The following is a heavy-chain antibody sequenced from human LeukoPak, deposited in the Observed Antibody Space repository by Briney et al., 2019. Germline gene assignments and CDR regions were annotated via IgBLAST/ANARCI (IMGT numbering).Heavy chain of an antibody. V-gene: IGHV4-59*01. D-gene: IGHD5-18*01. J-gene: IGHJ5*02. CDR1: GGSISIYY. Sequence: SETLSHTCSVSGGSISIYYWSWIRQPPGKGLEWIGYIYYSGSTNYNPSLKSRVTISVDTSKNQFSLKLSSVTAADTAVYYCAREASGYSYGLYNWFDPWGQGTLVTVSS. CDR2: IYYSGST. CDR3: AREASGYSYGLYNWFDP.